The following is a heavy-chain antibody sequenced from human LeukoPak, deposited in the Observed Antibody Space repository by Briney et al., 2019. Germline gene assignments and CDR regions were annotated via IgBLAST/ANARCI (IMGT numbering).Heavy chain of an antibody. Sequence: PGGSLRLSCAASGFTFSSYAMSWVRQAPGKGLGWVSAISGSGGSTYYADSVKGRFTISRDNSKNTLYLQMNSLRAEDTAVYYCAKHPLMVRGVITFDYWGQGTLVTVSS. J-gene: IGHJ4*02. CDR2: ISGSGGST. CDR3: AKHPLMVRGVITFDY. V-gene: IGHV3-23*01. D-gene: IGHD3-10*01. CDR1: GFTFSSYA.